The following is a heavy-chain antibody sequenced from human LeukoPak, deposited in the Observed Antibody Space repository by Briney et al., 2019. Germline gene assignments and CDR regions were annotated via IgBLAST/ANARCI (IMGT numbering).Heavy chain of an antibody. D-gene: IGHD3-22*01. CDR3: ARDGGDYYDSSGYYGVGFDY. CDR2: IYTSGST. V-gene: IGHV4-4*09. CDR1: GGSISSYY. Sequence: SETLSLTCTVSGGSISSYYWSWIRQPPGKGLEWIGYIYTSGSTNYNPSLKSRVTISVDTSKNQFSLKLSSVTAADTAVYYCARDGGDYYDSSGYYGVGFDYWGQGTLVTVSS. J-gene: IGHJ4*02.